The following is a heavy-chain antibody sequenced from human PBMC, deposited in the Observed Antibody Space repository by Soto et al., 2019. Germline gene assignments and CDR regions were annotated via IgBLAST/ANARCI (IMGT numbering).Heavy chain of an antibody. CDR2: ISYDGSNK. V-gene: IGHV3-30-3*01. CDR3: ARDWYSSGWYLVYYYYGMDV. Sequence: QVQLVESGGGVVQPGRSLRLSCAASGFTFSSYAMHWVRQAPGKGLEWVAVISYDGSNKYYADSVKDRFTISRDNSKNTLYLQRNSLRAEDTAVYYCARDWYSSGWYLVYYYYGMDVWGQGTTVTVSS. D-gene: IGHD6-19*01. J-gene: IGHJ6*02. CDR1: GFTFSSYA.